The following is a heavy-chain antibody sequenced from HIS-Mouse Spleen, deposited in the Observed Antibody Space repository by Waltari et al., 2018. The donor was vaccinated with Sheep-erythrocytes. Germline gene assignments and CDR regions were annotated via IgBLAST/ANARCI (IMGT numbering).Heavy chain of an antibody. CDR3: ARARVTGDY. CDR2: IKQAGSEK. Sequence: EVQLVESGGGLVQPGGSLRLSCAASGFTFSSYGMSWVRQAPGEGLEWVANIKQAGSEKYYVDSVKGRFTISRDNAKNSLYLQMNSLRAEDTAVYYCARARVTGDYWGQGTLVTVSS. CDR1: GFTFSSYG. J-gene: IGHJ4*02. V-gene: IGHV3-7*01. D-gene: IGHD7-27*01.